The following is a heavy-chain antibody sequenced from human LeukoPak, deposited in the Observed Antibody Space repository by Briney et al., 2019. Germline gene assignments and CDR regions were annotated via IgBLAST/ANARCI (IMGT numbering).Heavy chain of an antibody. CDR2: INHSGST. CDR3: ARASSSWYFDY. D-gene: IGHD6-13*01. CDR1: GGSFSGYY. Sequence: PSETLSLTCAVYGGSFSGYYWSWIRQPPGKGLEWIGEINHSGSTNYNPSLKSRVTISVDTSKNQFSLKLSSVIAADTAVYYCARASSSWYFDYWGQGTLVTVSS. V-gene: IGHV4-34*01. J-gene: IGHJ4*02.